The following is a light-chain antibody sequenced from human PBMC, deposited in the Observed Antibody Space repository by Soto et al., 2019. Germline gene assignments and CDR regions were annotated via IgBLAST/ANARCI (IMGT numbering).Light chain of an antibody. CDR1: QSVSSSY. Sequence: VLTQSPGTLSMSPGERATLSCRASQSVSSSYLAWYQQKPGQAPRLLIYGASSRATGIPDRFSGSGSGTDFAFTISRLESEDLAVYYYPQYDSSPKTFGQGTTADIK. CDR3: PQYDSSPKT. CDR2: GAS. V-gene: IGKV3-20*01. J-gene: IGKJ1*01.